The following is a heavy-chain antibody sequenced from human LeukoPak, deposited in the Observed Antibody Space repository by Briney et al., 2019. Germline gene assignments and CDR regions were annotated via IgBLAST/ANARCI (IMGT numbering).Heavy chain of an antibody. J-gene: IGHJ4*02. CDR3: ARDRGGRYFDY. D-gene: IGHD3-9*01. Sequence: GGSLRLSCAASGFIFSDYYMSWIRQAPGKGLEWVSYVTSSGSTIYYADSVKGRFTISRDNAKNSLYLQMNSLRAEDTAVYFCARDRGGRYFDYWGQGTLVAVSS. V-gene: IGHV3-11*01. CDR2: VTSSGSTI. CDR1: GFIFSDYY.